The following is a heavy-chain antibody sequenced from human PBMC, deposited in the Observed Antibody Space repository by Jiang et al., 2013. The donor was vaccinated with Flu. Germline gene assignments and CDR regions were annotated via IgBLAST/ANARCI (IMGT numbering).Heavy chain of an antibody. D-gene: IGHD5-18*01. J-gene: IGHJ3*02. V-gene: IGHV2-26*01. Sequence: KPTQTLTLTCTVSGFSLSNARMGVSWIRQPPGKALEWLAHIFSNDEKSYSTSLKSRLTISKDTSKSQVVLTMTNMDPVDTATYYCARIQVATAMVHDAFDIWGQGTMVTVSS. CDR1: GFSLSNARMG. CDR2: IFSNDEK. CDR3: ARIQVATAMVHDAFDI.